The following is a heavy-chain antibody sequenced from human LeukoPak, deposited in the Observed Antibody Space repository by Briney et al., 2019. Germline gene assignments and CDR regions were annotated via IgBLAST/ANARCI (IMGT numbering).Heavy chain of an antibody. J-gene: IGHJ5*02. V-gene: IGHV1-69*04. CDR2: IIPILGIA. Sequence: GASVKVSCKASGYTFTSYGISWVRQAPGQGLEWMGRIIPILGIANSAQKFQGRVTITADKSTSTAYMELNSLRSEDTAVYYCASSSPLVVVTADWFDPWGQGTLVTVSS. CDR1: GYTFTSYG. CDR3: ASSSPLVVVTADWFDP. D-gene: IGHD2-21*02.